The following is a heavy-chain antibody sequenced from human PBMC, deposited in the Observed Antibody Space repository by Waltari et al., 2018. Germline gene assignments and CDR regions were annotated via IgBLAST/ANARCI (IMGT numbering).Heavy chain of an antibody. CDR1: GFTFSRYG. CDR3: ASGLGYMDY. J-gene: IGHJ4*02. CDR2: IWYDGSNK. Sequence: QVQLVESGGGVVQPGRSLRLSCAASGFTFSRYGLHWVRQAPGKGLEWVAVIWYDGSNKDYADSVKGLFTISRDNSKNTLYLQMNSLRAEDTAVYYCASGLGYMDYWGQGTLVTVSS. V-gene: IGHV3-33*01. D-gene: IGHD1-1*01.